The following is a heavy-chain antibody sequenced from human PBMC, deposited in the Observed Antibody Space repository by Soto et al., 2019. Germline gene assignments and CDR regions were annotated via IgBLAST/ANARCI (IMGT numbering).Heavy chain of an antibody. CDR2: ITASGTVT. Sequence: GGSLRLSCAASGFSFRGFEMNCVRQAPGKGLEWLSYITASGTVTYYADSVKGRFTISSDKAKNSLFLHMNSLRADDTAIYYCARAMIIVEYGLDIGGQGTAVTVS. D-gene: IGHD3-22*01. CDR1: GFSFRGFE. V-gene: IGHV3-48*03. J-gene: IGHJ6*02. CDR3: ARAMIIVEYGLDI.